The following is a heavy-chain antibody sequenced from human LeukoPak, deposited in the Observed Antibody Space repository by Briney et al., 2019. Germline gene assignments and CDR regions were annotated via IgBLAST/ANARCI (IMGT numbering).Heavy chain of an antibody. Sequence: GASVKVSCKASGYTFTSYAMNWVRQAPGQGLEWMGWINTNTGNPTYVQGFTGRFVFSLDTSVSTAYLQISSLKAEDTAVYYCARAYSGSYYYWFDPWGQGTLVTVSS. CDR3: ARAYSGSYYYWFDP. CDR1: GYTFTSYA. D-gene: IGHD3-10*01. J-gene: IGHJ5*02. V-gene: IGHV7-4-1*02. CDR2: INTNTGNP.